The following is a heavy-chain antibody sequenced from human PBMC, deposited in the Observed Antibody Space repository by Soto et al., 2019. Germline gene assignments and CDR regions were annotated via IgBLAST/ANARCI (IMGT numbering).Heavy chain of an antibody. V-gene: IGHV3-23*01. CDR3: ANHALGYGDSSFDY. CDR2: ISGSGGST. D-gene: IGHD4-17*01. J-gene: IGHJ4*02. CDR1: GFTFSSYA. Sequence: EVQLLESGGGLVQPGRSLRLSCAASGFTFSSYAMSWVRQAPGKGLEWVSAISGSGGSTYYAHSVKGRFTISRDNSKNTLYLQMNSLRAEDTAVYYCANHALGYGDSSFDYWGQGTLVTVSS.